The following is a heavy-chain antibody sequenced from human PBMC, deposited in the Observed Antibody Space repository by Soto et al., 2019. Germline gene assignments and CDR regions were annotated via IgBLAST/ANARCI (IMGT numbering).Heavy chain of an antibody. J-gene: IGHJ5*02. Sequence: PSETLSLTCTVSGGSISRYYWSWIRQTPGKGLEWIGYLYNTGSTIYNPSLESRVTISVDTSKNQFSLILNSVTAADTAVYYCARVPLPRDDILTGFWFDPWGQGTLVTVSS. CDR3: ARVPLPRDDILTGFWFDP. V-gene: IGHV4-59*01. CDR2: LYNTGST. D-gene: IGHD3-9*01. CDR1: GGSISRYY.